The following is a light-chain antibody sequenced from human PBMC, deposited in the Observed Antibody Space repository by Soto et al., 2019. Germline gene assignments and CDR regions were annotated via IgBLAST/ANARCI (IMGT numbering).Light chain of an antibody. CDR3: HQYGTAPLT. CDR2: DAS. V-gene: IGKV3-20*01. CDR1: QSVSSSY. J-gene: IGKJ3*01. Sequence: VLSQSPGTLSLSPGERATLSCRASQSVSSSYLAWYQQKPGQAPRLLIYDASSRATGIPDRFSGSGSGTDFTLTISRLEPEDFSVYYCHQYGTAPLTFGPGTKVDIK.